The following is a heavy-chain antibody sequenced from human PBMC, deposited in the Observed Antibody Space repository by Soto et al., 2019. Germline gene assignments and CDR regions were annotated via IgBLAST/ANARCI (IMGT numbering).Heavy chain of an antibody. Sequence: QVQLVESGGGVVQPGRSLRLSCVASGFTFSNYGMHWVRQAPGKGLEWVAVIWYDGSNKYYGDSVKGRFTISRDNSKNTVYLQMNSLRVDDSAVYYCARSVGRASHGRVDYWGLGTLVTVSS. CDR3: ARSVGRASHGRVDY. J-gene: IGHJ4*02. CDR2: IWYDGSNK. CDR1: GFTFSNYG. D-gene: IGHD1-1*01. V-gene: IGHV3-33*01.